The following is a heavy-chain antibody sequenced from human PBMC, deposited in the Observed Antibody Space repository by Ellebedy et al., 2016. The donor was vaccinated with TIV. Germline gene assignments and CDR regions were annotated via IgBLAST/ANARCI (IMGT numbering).Heavy chain of an antibody. Sequence: PGGSLRLSCAASGFTFSNYAMHWVRQAPGKGLEWVAVISYDGSNKYYADSVKGRFTISRDNSKNTLYLQMSSLRAEDTAVYYCASSLQGRSFIFRRGDEDDAFDIWGQGTMVTVSS. J-gene: IGHJ3*02. CDR2: ISYDGSNK. V-gene: IGHV3-30-3*01. CDR3: ASSLQGRSFIFRRGDEDDAFDI. CDR1: GFTFSNYA. D-gene: IGHD3-10*01.